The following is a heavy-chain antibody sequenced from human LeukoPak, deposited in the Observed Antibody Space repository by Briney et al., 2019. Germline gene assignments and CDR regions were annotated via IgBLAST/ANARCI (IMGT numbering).Heavy chain of an antibody. V-gene: IGHV3-64*01. CDR2: ISTNGDTT. D-gene: IGHD5-12*01. Sequence: PGGSLRLSCAASGFTFSSYAMHWVRQAPGKGLEYVSAISTNGDTTYYANSVKGRFTISRDNSKNTLYLQMGSLRGEDMAVYYCARADSGPSFPPDCWGQGTLVTVSS. J-gene: IGHJ4*02. CDR1: GFTFSSYA. CDR3: ARADSGPSFPPDC.